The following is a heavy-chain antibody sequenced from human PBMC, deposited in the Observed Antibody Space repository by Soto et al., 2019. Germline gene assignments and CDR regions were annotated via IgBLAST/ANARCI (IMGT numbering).Heavy chain of an antibody. J-gene: IGHJ4*02. CDR1: GFTFRDYG. V-gene: IGHV3-30*03. CDR3: ARDLTRESTTDYFDI. CDR2: ITGNGHK. Sequence: GGSLRLSCAASGFTFRDYGLHWVRQAPGKGLEWVAIITGNGHKFSADSVKGRFTISRDDSKSTLYLQMNSLRPEDTAVYYCARDLTRESTTDYFDIWSQGSLVTVSS. D-gene: IGHD1-1*01.